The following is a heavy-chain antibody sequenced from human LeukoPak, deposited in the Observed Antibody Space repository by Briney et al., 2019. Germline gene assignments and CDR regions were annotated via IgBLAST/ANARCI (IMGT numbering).Heavy chain of an antibody. Sequence: GGSLRLSCAASGFTFSNAWMSWVRQAPGKVLEWVGRIKSKTDGGTTDYAAPVKGRFTISRDDSKNTLYLQMNSLKTEDTAVYYCTTGQWLAQYYFDYWGQGTLVTVSS. D-gene: IGHD6-19*01. CDR3: TTGQWLAQYYFDY. V-gene: IGHV3-15*01. CDR2: IKSKTDGGTT. CDR1: GFTFSNAW. J-gene: IGHJ4*02.